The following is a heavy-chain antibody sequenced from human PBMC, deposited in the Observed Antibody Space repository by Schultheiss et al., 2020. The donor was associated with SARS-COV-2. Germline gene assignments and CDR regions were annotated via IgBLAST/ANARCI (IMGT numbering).Heavy chain of an antibody. CDR3: ARLNYYDSSGHGLHDAFDI. Sequence: GESLKISCKGSGYSFTSYWIGWVRQMPGKGLEWMGRIDPSDSYTNYSPSFQGHVTISADKSISTAYLQWSSLKASDTAMYYCARLNYYDSSGHGLHDAFDIWGQGTMVTVSS. V-gene: IGHV5-10-1*01. CDR1: GYSFTSYW. CDR2: IDPSDSYT. D-gene: IGHD3-22*01. J-gene: IGHJ3*02.